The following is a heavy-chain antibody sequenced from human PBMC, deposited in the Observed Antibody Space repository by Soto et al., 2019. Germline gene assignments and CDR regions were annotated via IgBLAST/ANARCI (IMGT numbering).Heavy chain of an antibody. CDR2: IIPMFGTA. CDR1: GGTFSSYA. Sequence: QVQLVQSGAEVKKPGSSVKVSCKASGGTFSSYAISWVRQAPGQGLEWMGGIIPMFGTANYAQKFQGRVTIGADESTSTAYMELSSLRSEETAVYYCAVIVVARAFDIWGQGTIVTVSS. CDR3: AVIVVARAFDI. J-gene: IGHJ3*02. D-gene: IGHD3-22*01. V-gene: IGHV1-69*01.